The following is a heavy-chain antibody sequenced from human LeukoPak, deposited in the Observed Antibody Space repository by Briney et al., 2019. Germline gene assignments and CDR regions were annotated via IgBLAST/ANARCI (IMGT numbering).Heavy chain of an antibody. D-gene: IGHD3-16*01. V-gene: IGHV1-18*01. CDR2: ISAYNGNT. CDR3: ARDSVITFGGVTMNWFDP. Sequence: ASVKVSCKASGYTFTSHGISWVRQAPGQGLERMGWISAYNGNTNYAQKLQGRVTMTTDTSTSTAYMELRSLRSDDTAVYYCARDSVITFGGVTMNWFDPWGQGTLVTVSS. J-gene: IGHJ5*02. CDR1: GYTFTSHG.